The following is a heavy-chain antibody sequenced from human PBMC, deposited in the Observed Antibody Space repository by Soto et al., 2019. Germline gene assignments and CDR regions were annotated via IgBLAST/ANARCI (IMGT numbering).Heavy chain of an antibody. J-gene: IGHJ6*03. CDR3: ARDRVVVVPAARGNYYYYMDV. Sequence: ASVKVSCKASGYTFTSYAMHWVRQAPGQRLEWMGWINAGNGNTKYSQKFQGRVTITRDTSASTAYMELSSLRSEDTAVYYCARDRVVVVPAARGNYYYYMDVWGKGTTVTVSS. CDR2: INAGNGNT. CDR1: GYTFTSYA. V-gene: IGHV1-3*01. D-gene: IGHD2-2*01.